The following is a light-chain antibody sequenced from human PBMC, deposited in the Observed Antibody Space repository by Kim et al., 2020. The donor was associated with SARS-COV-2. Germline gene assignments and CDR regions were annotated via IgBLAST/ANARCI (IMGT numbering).Light chain of an antibody. J-gene: IGKJ1*01. CDR2: DAY. V-gene: IGKV3-11*01. Sequence: LTPGERAPLSCRASQSVSSFLAWYQERRGQAPRLLIYDAYTRATDIPSRFSGSGSGTDFTLTISTLEPEDFAVYYCQQRSSWPRTFGQGTKVDIK. CDR1: QSVSSF. CDR3: QQRSSWPRT.